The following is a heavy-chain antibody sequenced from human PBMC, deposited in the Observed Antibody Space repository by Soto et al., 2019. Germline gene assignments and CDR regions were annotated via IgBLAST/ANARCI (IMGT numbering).Heavy chain of an antibody. CDR1: GYTFISYG. V-gene: IGHV1-18*04. CDR2: MSAFTGKA. J-gene: IGHJ1*01. CDR3: ARDQRYYGSGYYYSDS. D-gene: IGHD3-10*01. Sequence: ASVKVSCKASGYTFISYGISWVRQAPGQGLEWVGWMSAFTGKADYAQIFQGRVTMTTDTSTSTAYMELRSLGSDDTAVYYCARDQRYYGSGYYYSDSWGQGTLVTVSS.